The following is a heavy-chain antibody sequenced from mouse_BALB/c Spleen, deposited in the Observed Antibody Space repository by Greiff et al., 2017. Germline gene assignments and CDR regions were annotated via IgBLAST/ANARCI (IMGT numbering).Heavy chain of an antibody. CDR1: GYAFSSYW. CDR2: IYPGDGDT. V-gene: IGHV1-80*01. CDR3: TRDYGSWYFDV. Sequence: VKLQESGAELVRPGSSVKISCKASGYAFSSYWMNWVKQRPGQGLEWIGQIYPGDGDTNYNGKFKGKATLTADKSSSTAYMELSSLTSEDSAVYYCTRDYGSWYFDVWGAGTTVTVSS. J-gene: IGHJ1*01. D-gene: IGHD1-2*01.